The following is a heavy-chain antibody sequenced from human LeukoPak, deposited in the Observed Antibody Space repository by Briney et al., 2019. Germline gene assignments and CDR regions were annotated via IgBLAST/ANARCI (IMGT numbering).Heavy chain of an antibody. Sequence: SETLSLTCTVSGGSISSGGYYWSWIRQNPGKGLEWIGYIYYSGSTYYNPSLKSRVTISVDTSKNQFSLSLSSVTAADTAVYHCARGGYSYGYVWGQGTLVTVSS. CDR3: ARGGYSYGYV. D-gene: IGHD5-18*01. CDR2: IYYSGST. J-gene: IGHJ4*02. CDR1: GGSISSGGYY. V-gene: IGHV4-31*03.